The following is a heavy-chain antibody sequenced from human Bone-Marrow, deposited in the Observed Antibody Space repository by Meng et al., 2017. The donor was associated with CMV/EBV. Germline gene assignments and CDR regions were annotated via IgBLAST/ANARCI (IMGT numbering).Heavy chain of an antibody. J-gene: IGHJ3*02. D-gene: IGHD3-22*01. CDR1: GFTFSTYG. Sequence: GESLKISCAASGFTFSTYGMHWVRQAPGKGLEWVAFIRFDASDKYYADSVQGRFTVSRDNAKNTLYLQMNSLRAEDAAVYYCAKDSNIAWYRYYDSSGYCDIWGQGTMVTVSS. V-gene: IGHV3-30*02. CDR2: IRFDASDK. CDR3: AKDSNIAWYRYYDSSGYCDI.